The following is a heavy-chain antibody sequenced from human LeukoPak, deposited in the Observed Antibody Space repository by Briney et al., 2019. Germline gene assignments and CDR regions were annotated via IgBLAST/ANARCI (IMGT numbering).Heavy chain of an antibody. CDR3: AREKGGYCSSASCYGRGWFDP. J-gene: IGHJ5*02. V-gene: IGHV4-30-2*01. D-gene: IGHD2-2*01. Sequence: PSETLSLTCAVSGGSIGSGGYSWSWIRQPPGKGLEWIGYIYHSGNTYYNPSLKSRVTISVDRSKNQFSLKLSSVTAADTAVYYCAREKGGYCSSASCYGRGWFDPWGQGTLVTVSS. CDR1: GGSIGSGGYS. CDR2: IYHSGNT.